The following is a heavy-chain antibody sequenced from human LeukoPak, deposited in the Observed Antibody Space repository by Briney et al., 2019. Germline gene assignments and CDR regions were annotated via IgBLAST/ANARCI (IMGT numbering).Heavy chain of an antibody. CDR1: GFTFSSYS. V-gene: IGHV3-21*01. Sequence: GRSLRLSCAASGFTFSSYSMNWVRQAPGKGLEWVSSISSSSSYIYYADSVKGRFTISRDNAKNSLYLQMNSLRAEDTAVYYCARELGYCSSTSCYGLDYWGQGTLVTVSS. CDR2: ISSSSSYI. J-gene: IGHJ4*02. CDR3: ARELGYCSSTSCYGLDY. D-gene: IGHD2-2*01.